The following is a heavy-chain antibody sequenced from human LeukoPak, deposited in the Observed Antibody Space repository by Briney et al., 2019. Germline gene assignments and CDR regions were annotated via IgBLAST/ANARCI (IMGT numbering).Heavy chain of an antibody. D-gene: IGHD3-3*01. J-gene: IGHJ4*02. CDR3: ARDGKYYDFWSGYYY. V-gene: IGHV1-69*13. CDR2: IIPIFGTA. Sequence: SVKVSCKASGGTFSSYAISWVRQAPGQGLEWMGGIIPIFGTANYAQKFQGRVTITADESTSTAYMELSSLRSEDTAVYYCARDGKYYDFWSGYYYWGQGTLVTVSS. CDR1: GGTFSSYA.